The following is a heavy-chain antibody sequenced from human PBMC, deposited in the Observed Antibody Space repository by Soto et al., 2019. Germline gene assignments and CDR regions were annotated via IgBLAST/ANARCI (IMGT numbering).Heavy chain of an antibody. CDR1: SGSISSSNW. J-gene: IGHJ6*03. V-gene: IGHV4-4*02. D-gene: IGHD4-4*01. CDR3: ARGNVDYTGEQNRYYYYYMDV. Sequence: SETLSLTCAVSSGSISSSNWWSWVRQPPGKGLEWIGEIYHSGSTNYNPSLKSRVTISVDKSKNQFSLKLSSVTAADTAVYYCARGNVDYTGEQNRYYYYYMDVWGKGTTVTVSS. CDR2: IYHSGST.